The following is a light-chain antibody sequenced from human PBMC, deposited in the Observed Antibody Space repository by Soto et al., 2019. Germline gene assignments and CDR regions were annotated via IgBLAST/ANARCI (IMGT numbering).Light chain of an antibody. Sequence: DIQMTQSPTSLSASVGDRVTITCRASQCIRNFVAWYQQKPGKAPTLLIYAASTLQSGVPSRFSGSGSGTDFTLTINSLQPEDVATYSCQKYSSVPVFGPGTKVDIK. J-gene: IGKJ3*01. CDR3: QKYSSVPV. V-gene: IGKV1-27*01. CDR2: AAS. CDR1: QCIRNF.